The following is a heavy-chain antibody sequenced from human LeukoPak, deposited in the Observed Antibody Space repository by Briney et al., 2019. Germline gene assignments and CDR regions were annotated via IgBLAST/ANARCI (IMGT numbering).Heavy chain of an antibody. Sequence: GGSLRLSCAASGFTFSDYYMSWIRQAPGKGLEWVSSISSSSSYIYYADSVKGRFTISRDNAKNSLYLQMNSLRAEDTAVYYCAEGGYSGSSGDFDYWGQGTLVTVSS. CDR2: ISSSSSYI. V-gene: IGHV3-11*06. D-gene: IGHD1-26*01. CDR3: AEGGYSGSSGDFDY. J-gene: IGHJ4*02. CDR1: GFTFSDYY.